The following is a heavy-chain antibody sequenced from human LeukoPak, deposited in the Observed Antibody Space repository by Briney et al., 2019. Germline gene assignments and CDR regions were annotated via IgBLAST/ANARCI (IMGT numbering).Heavy chain of an antibody. Sequence: GASVKVSCKASGGTFSSYAISWVRQAPGQGLEWMGGIIPIFGTANYAQKFQGRVTITADESTSTAYMELSSLRSEDTAVYYCARDPGGVLGDYPYYYMDVWGKGTTVTISS. CDR3: ARDPGGVLGDYPYYYMDV. V-gene: IGHV1-69*13. CDR2: IIPIFGTA. CDR1: GGTFSSYA. J-gene: IGHJ6*03. D-gene: IGHD2-8*01.